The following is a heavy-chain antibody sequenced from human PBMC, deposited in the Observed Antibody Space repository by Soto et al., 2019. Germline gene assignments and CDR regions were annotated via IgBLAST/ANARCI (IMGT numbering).Heavy chain of an antibody. Sequence: QVQLVQSGAEVKKPGSSVKVSCKASGGTFSSSAISWVRQAPGQGLEWMGAIIPVFGTAHYAQKFQGRVTMTAAQPPSPAYLQPCRPRAADMAVYYCVRERQMQGKDVWGQGPTVSVSS. V-gene: IGHV1-69*01. D-gene: IGHD6-25*01. CDR1: GGTFSSSA. CDR3: VRERQMQGKDV. CDR2: IIPVFGTA. J-gene: IGHJ6*02.